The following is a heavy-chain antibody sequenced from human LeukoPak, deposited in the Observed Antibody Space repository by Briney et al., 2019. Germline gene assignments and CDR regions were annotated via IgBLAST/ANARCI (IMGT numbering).Heavy chain of an antibody. D-gene: IGHD3-16*01. Sequence: PGRSLRLSCAASGFTFSNAWMSWVRQAPGKGLEWVGRIKSKTDGGTTAYAAPVKGRFTISRDDSKNTLYLQMNSLKTEDTAVYFCTTGSLGALDVWGQGTTVTVSS. CDR2: IKSKTDGGTT. CDR1: GFTFSNAW. J-gene: IGHJ6*02. CDR3: TTGSLGALDV. V-gene: IGHV3-15*01.